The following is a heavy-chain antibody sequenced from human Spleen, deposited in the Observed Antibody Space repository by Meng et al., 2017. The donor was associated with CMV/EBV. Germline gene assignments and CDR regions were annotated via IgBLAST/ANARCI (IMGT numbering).Heavy chain of an antibody. J-gene: IGHJ4*02. CDR2: IGRRRNNYAT. Sequence: FTFSGSVMRGVRQASGKGLEWVGHIGRRRNNYATGYAASVKGRFSISRDDSKNTASLQMHSLKAEDTAIYFCVRRDCSGAVCYSGDSWGQGTLVTVSS. V-gene: IGHV3-73*01. CDR1: FTFSGSV. D-gene: IGHD2-15*01. CDR3: VRRDCSGAVCYSGDS.